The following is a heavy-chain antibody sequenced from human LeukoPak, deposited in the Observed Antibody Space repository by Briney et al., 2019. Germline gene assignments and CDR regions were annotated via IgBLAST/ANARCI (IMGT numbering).Heavy chain of an antibody. CDR2: IHPHGIF. CDR1: GGSSDDYY. CDR3: ARGRERSKGGDH. V-gene: IGHV4-34*01. Sequence: SETLSLTCDVSGGSSDDYYSSWIRQPPGKGLEWIGEIHPHGIFYYNSSLMSRVTISIDTSKSQFSLRLTSVTAADTAFYYCARGRERSKGGDHWGRGSLVTVSS. J-gene: IGHJ4*02. D-gene: IGHD1-26*01.